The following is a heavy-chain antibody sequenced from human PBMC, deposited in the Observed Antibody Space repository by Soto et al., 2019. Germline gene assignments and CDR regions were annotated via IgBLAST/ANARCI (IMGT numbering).Heavy chain of an antibody. V-gene: IGHV3-48*03. Sequence: QPGGSLRLSCAASGFTFSSYEMNWVRQAPGKGLEWVSYISSSGSTIYYADSVKGRFTISRDNAKNSLYLQMNSLRAEDTAVYYCARPSVVTAQLYYYYGMDVWGYGTKVTVSS. CDR3: ARPSVVTAQLYYYYGMDV. J-gene: IGHJ6*04. CDR2: ISSSGSTI. CDR1: GFTFSSYE. D-gene: IGHD2-21*02.